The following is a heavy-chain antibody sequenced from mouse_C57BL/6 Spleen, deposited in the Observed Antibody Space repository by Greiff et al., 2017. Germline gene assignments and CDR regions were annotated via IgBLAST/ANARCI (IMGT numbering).Heavy chain of an antibody. CDR1: GYTFTSYW. CDR3: ARGLHGNYFAVDY. J-gene: IGHJ4*01. CDR2: IDPSDSYT. Sequence: QVQLQQPGAELVKPGASVKLSCKASGYTFTSYWMQWVKQRPGQGLEWIGAIDPSDSYTTYNQKFKGKATLTVDTSSSTAYMQLSSLTSEDSAVYYCARGLHGNYFAVDYWGQGTSVTVSS. V-gene: IGHV1-50*01. D-gene: IGHD2-1*01.